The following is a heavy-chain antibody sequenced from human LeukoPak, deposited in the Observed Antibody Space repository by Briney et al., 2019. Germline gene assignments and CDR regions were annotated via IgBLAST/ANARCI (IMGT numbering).Heavy chain of an antibody. Sequence: PSETLSLTCTVSGVSISSYYWSWIRQPPGKGLEWIGRIYTSGSTNYHPSLKSRVTMSVDSSKSQFSLKLSSATAAETAVYYCARDPEVGANKAAFDIWGQGTMVTVSS. CDR3: ARDPEVGANKAAFDI. CDR1: GVSISSYY. V-gene: IGHV4-4*07. CDR2: IYTSGST. J-gene: IGHJ3*02. D-gene: IGHD1-26*01.